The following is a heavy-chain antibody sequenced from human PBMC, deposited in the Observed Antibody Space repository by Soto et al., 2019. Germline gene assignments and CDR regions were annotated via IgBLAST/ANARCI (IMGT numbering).Heavy chain of an antibody. CDR2: IYYRGST. J-gene: IGHJ3*02. CDR3: ARVGQWLDAFDI. V-gene: IGHV4-59*01. CDR1: GGSISSYY. Sequence: PSETLSLTCTVSGGSISSYYWSWIRQPPGKGLERIGYIYYRGSTNYNPSLKSRVTISVDTSKNQFSLKLSSVTAADTAVYYCARVGQWLDAFDIWGQGTMVTVS. D-gene: IGHD6-19*01.